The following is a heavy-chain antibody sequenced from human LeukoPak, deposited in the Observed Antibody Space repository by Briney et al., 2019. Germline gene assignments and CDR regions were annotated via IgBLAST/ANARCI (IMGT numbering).Heavy chain of an antibody. CDR2: IRPDASKE. Sequence: PGGSLRLSCAASGFTFSSYAMHWVRQAPGKGLEWVAFIRPDASKEYHADSVKGRFIISRDNSKKILYLQMNSLRVEDTAMYYCAKEAGLFDVWGQGAMVIVSS. CDR1: GFTFSSYA. CDR3: AKEAGLFDV. V-gene: IGHV3-30*02. J-gene: IGHJ3*01.